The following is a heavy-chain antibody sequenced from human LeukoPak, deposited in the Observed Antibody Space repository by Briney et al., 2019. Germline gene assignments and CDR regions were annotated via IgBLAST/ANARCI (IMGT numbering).Heavy chain of an antibody. Sequence: SQTLSLTCTVSGGSISSGGYYWSWIRQHPGKGLEWIGYIYYSGSTYYNPSLKSRVTISVDTSKNQFSLKLSSVTAADTAVYYCARDRGQSCRSTSCLGYWDPGTLVTVSS. J-gene: IGHJ4*02. D-gene: IGHD2-2*01. V-gene: IGHV4-31*03. CDR2: IYYSGST. CDR1: GGSISSGGYY. CDR3: ARDRGQSCRSTSCLGY.